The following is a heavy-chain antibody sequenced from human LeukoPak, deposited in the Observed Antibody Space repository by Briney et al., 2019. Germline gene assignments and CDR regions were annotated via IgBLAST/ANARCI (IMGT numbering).Heavy chain of an antibody. CDR3: TRDRTSRYFDY. D-gene: IGHD6-6*01. CDR2: IWYDGSEK. V-gene: IGHV3-33*01. CDR1: GFTFSRHG. J-gene: IGHJ4*02. Sequence: PGGSLRLSCEASGFTFSRHGMHWVRQAPGKGLEWVAVIWYDGSEKYYADSVRGRFTISRDNSKNTVYLQMNSLGAEDTAVYYCTRDRTSRYFDYWGQGTLVTVSS.